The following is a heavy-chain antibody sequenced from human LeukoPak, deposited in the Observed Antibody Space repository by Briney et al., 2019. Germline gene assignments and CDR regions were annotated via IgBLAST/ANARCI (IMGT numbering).Heavy chain of an antibody. CDR3: AREGQYDFWSGLKWFDP. V-gene: IGHV3-7*01. D-gene: IGHD3-3*01. J-gene: IGHJ5*02. CDR2: IKHDGSEK. Sequence: GGSLRLSCAASGFTFSTSWMSWVRQAPGKGLEWVANIKHDGSEKNFLDSVKGRFTISRDNANNSLFLQINNVRDEDTATYYCAREGQYDFWSGLKWFDPWGQGTLVIVSS. CDR1: GFTFSTSW.